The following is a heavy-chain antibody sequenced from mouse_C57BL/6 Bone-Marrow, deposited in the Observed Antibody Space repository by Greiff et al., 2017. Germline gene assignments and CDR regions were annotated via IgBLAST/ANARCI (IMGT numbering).Heavy chain of an antibody. CDR1: GYTFTSYW. CDR3: AVIYYYGSSCGEAMDY. CDR2: IHPSDSDT. J-gene: IGHJ4*01. V-gene: IGHV1-74*01. Sequence: QVQLQQPGAELVKPGASVKVSCKASGYTFTSYWMHWVKQRPGQGLEWIGRIHPSDSDTNYNQKFKGKATLTVDKSSRTAYMQLSSLTSADSAVYYCAVIYYYGSSCGEAMDYWGQGTSVTVSS. D-gene: IGHD1-1*01.